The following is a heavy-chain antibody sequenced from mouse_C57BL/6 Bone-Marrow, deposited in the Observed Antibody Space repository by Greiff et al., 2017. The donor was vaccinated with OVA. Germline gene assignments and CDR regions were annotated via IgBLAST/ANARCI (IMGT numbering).Heavy chain of an antibody. Sequence: EVKLLESGPGLVKPSQSLSLTCSVTGYSITSGYYWNWIRQFPGNKLEWMGYISYDGSNNYNPSLKNRISITRDTSKNQFFLKLNSVTTEDTATYYCARGITTVVATPLDYWGQGTTLTVSS. CDR1: GYSITSGYY. CDR2: ISYDGSN. CDR3: ARGITTVVATPLDY. D-gene: IGHD1-1*01. V-gene: IGHV3-6*01. J-gene: IGHJ2*01.